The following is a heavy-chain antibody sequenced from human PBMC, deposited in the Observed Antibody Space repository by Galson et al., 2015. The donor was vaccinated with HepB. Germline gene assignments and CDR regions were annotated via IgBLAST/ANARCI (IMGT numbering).Heavy chain of an antibody. CDR1: GFTFSHYA. CDR2: ISYDGSNK. J-gene: IGHJ4*02. V-gene: IGHV3-30-3*01. D-gene: IGHD1-26*01. CDR3: ARENSGTYYGYFDY. Sequence: SLRLSCAASGFTFSHYAMHWVRQAPGKGLEWVATISYDGSNKYYADPVRGRFTISRENSKNTVSLQMNSLSPEATAVYYCARENSGTYYGYFDYWGQGTLVTVSS.